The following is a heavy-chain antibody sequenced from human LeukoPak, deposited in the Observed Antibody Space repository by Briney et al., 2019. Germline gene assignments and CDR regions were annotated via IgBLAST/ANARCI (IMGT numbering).Heavy chain of an antibody. CDR1: GGTFSSYA. V-gene: IGHV1-69*04. Sequence: GTSVKVSCKASGGTFSSYAISWVRQAPGQGLEWMGRIIPVLGIANYAQKFQGRVTITADKSTSTAYMELSSLRSEDTAVYYCARGISNRWWYPVPFDAFDIWGQGTMVTVSS. J-gene: IGHJ3*02. CDR3: ARGISNRWWYPVPFDAFDI. CDR2: IIPVLGIA. D-gene: IGHD2-15*01.